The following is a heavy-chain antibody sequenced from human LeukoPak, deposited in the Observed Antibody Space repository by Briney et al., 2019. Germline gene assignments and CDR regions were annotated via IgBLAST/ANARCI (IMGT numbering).Heavy chain of an antibody. CDR1: GGSISSYY. Sequence: PSETLSLTCTVSGGSISSYYWSWIRQPAGKGLEWIGRIYTSGSTNYNPSLKSRVTMSVDTSKNQFSLKLSSVTAADTAVYYCARGAVAGFSDAFDIWGQGTMVTVSS. V-gene: IGHV4-4*07. J-gene: IGHJ3*02. CDR3: ARGAVAGFSDAFDI. D-gene: IGHD6-19*01. CDR2: IYTSGST.